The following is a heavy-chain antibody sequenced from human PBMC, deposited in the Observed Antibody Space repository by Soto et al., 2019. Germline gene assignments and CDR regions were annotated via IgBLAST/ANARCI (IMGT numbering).Heavy chain of an antibody. CDR3: AKEGSYGDYGGWFDP. D-gene: IGHD4-17*01. Sequence: GGSLRLSCAASGFTFDDYAMHWVRQAPGKGLEWVSGISWNSGSIGYADSVKGRFTISRDNAKNSLYLQKNSLRAEDTALYYCAKEGSYGDYGGWFDPWGQGTLVTVSS. J-gene: IGHJ5*02. V-gene: IGHV3-9*01. CDR2: ISWNSGSI. CDR1: GFTFDDYA.